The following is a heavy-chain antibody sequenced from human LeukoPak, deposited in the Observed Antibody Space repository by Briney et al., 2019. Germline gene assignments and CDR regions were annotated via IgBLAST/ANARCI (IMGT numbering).Heavy chain of an antibody. Sequence: GGSLRLSCAASGFTFSSYWMSWVRQAPGKGLEWVANIKQDGSEKYYVDSVKGRFTISRDNAKNSLYLQMNSLRAEDTAVYYCARWGLYSGSYYFDYWGQGTLVTVSS. CDR2: IKQDGSEK. J-gene: IGHJ4*02. V-gene: IGHV3-7*01. CDR1: GFTFSSYW. CDR3: ARWGLYSGSYYFDY. D-gene: IGHD1-26*01.